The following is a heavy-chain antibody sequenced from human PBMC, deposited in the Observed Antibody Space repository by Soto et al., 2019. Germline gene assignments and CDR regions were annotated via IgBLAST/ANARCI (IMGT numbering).Heavy chain of an antibody. V-gene: IGHV5-51*01. Sequence: GESLKISCKGSGYSFTSYWIGWVRQMPGKGLEWMGIIYPGDSDTRYSPSFQGQVTISADKSISTAYLQWSSLKASDTAMYYCARHGQDSSGWFYGMDVWGQGTTVTVSS. CDR1: GYSFTSYW. J-gene: IGHJ6*02. CDR3: ARHGQDSSGWFYGMDV. CDR2: IYPGDSDT. D-gene: IGHD6-19*01.